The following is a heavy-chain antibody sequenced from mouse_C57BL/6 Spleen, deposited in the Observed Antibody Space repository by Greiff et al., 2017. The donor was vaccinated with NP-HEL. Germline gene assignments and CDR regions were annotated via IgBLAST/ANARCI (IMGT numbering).Heavy chain of an antibody. V-gene: IGHV1-26*01. CDR3: ARSGSSYYYAMDY. D-gene: IGHD1-1*01. Sequence: EVQLQQSGPELVKPGASVKISCTASGYTFTDYYMNWVKQSHGKSLEWIGDINPNNGGTSYNQKFKGKATLTVDKSSSTAYMELRSLTSEDSAVYYCARSGSSYYYAMDYWGQGTSVTVSS. CDR1: GYTFTDYY. J-gene: IGHJ4*01. CDR2: INPNNGGT.